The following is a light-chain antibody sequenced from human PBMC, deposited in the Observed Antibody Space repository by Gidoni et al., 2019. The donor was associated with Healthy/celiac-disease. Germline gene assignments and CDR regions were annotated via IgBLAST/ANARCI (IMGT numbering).Light chain of an antibody. CDR2: DAS. CDR3: QQRSNWPPWT. Sequence: EIVVTQSTATLSLSPGESATLSCSASQSVSSYLAWYQQKPGQAPRLLIYDASNRATGIPARCSGSGSGTDFTLTISSLEPEDFAVYYCQQRSNWPPWTFGQXTKVEIK. CDR1: QSVSSY. V-gene: IGKV3-11*01. J-gene: IGKJ1*01.